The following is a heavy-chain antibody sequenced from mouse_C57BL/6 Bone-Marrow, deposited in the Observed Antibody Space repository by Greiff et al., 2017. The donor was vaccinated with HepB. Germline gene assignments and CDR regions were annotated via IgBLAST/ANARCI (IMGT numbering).Heavy chain of an antibody. D-gene: IGHD1-1*01. J-gene: IGHJ3*01. Sequence: EVQGVESGGGLVQPGGSLKLSCAASGFTFSDYYMYWVRQTPEKRLEWVAYISNGGGSTYYPDTVKGRFTISRDNAKNTLYLQMSRLKSEDTAMYYCARQYGSSYWFAYWGQGTLVTVSA. CDR3: ARQYGSSYWFAY. CDR2: ISNGGGST. CDR1: GFTFSDYY. V-gene: IGHV5-12*01.